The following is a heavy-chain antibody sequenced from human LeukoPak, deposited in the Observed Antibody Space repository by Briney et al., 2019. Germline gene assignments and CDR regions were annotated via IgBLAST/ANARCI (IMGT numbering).Heavy chain of an antibody. CDR3: ARDGRNNRNYVDDAFDI. J-gene: IGHJ3*02. Sequence: SETLSLTCAVYGGSFSGYYWSWIRQPPGKGLEWIGYIYYSGSTNYNPSLKSRVTISVDTSKNQFSLKLSSVTAADTAVYYCARDGRNNRNYVDDAFDIWGQGTMVTVSS. CDR1: GGSFSGYY. D-gene: IGHD1-7*01. CDR2: IYYSGST. V-gene: IGHV4-59*01.